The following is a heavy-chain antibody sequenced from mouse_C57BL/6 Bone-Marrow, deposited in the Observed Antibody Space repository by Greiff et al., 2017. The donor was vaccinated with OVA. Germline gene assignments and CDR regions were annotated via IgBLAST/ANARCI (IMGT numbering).Heavy chain of an antibody. CDR3: ARATVVATRAMDY. V-gene: IGHV3-6*01. CDR1: GYSITSGYY. J-gene: IGHJ4*01. Sequence: VQLQQSGPGLVKPSQSLSLTCSVTGYSITSGYYWNWIRQFPGNKLEWMGYISYDGSNNYNPSLKNRISITRDTSKNQFFLKLNSVTTEDTATYDCARATVVATRAMDYWGQGTSVTVSS. CDR2: ISYDGSN. D-gene: IGHD1-1*01.